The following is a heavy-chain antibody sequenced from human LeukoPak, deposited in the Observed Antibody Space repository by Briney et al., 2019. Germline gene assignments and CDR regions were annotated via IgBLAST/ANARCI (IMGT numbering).Heavy chain of an antibody. CDR3: ARGPRSGSYSYYYYYGMDV. D-gene: IGHD1-26*01. Sequence: PSETLSLTCAVYGGSISGYYWNWIRQPPGKGLEWIGEINHSGSTNYNPSLKSRVTISVDTSKNQFSLKLSSVTAADTAVYYCARGPRSGSYSYYYYYGMDVWGQGTTVTVSS. J-gene: IGHJ6*02. CDR1: GGSISGYY. V-gene: IGHV4-34*01. CDR2: INHSGST.